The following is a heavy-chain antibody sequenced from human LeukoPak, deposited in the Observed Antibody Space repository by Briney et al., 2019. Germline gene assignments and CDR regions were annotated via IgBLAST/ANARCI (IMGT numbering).Heavy chain of an antibody. D-gene: IGHD3-10*01. Sequence: PGGSLRLSCAASGFTFSSCAMSWVRQAPGKGLEWVSAISGSGSSTYYADSVKGRFTISRDNSKNTLYLQMNSLRAEDTAVYYCANDPAAQWFGELLSGYYYYGMDVWGQGTTVTVSS. CDR1: GFTFSSCA. J-gene: IGHJ6*02. CDR3: ANDPAAQWFGELLSGYYYYGMDV. CDR2: ISGSGSST. V-gene: IGHV3-23*01.